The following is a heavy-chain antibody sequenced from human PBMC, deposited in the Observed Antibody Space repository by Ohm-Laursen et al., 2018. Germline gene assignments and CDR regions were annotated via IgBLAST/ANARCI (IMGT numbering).Heavy chain of an antibody. CDR3: AKDVWVRLYCSSTSCGYFDY. D-gene: IGHD2-2*01. CDR1: GFTFSDHY. Sequence: SLRLSCSASGFTFSDHYMSWIRQAPGKGLEWISYISSSGSTIYYADSVKGRFTISRDNAKNSLYLQMDSLRAEDTALYYCAKDVWVRLYCSSTSCGYFDYWGQGTLVTVSS. V-gene: IGHV3-11*01. CDR2: ISSSGSTI. J-gene: IGHJ4*02.